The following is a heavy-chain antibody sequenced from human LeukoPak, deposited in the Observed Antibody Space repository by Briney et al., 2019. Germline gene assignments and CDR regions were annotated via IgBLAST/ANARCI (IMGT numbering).Heavy chain of an antibody. CDR3: ARGKGGDLRANAHGHFDY. CDR2: ISYDGSNK. J-gene: IGHJ4*02. D-gene: IGHD2-21*01. Sequence: PGGSLRLSCAASGFTFSSYAMHWVRQAPGKGLEWVAVISYDGSNKYYADSVKGRFTISRDNSKNTLYLQMNSLRAEDTAVYYCARGKGGDLRANAHGHFDYWGQGTLVTVSS. CDR1: GFTFSSYA. V-gene: IGHV3-30*04.